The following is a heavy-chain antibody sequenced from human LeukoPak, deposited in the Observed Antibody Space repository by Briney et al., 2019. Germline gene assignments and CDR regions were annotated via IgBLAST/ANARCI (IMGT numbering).Heavy chain of an antibody. J-gene: IGHJ4*02. CDR1: GFTVSSKY. Sequence: GGPLRLSCAASGFTVSSKYMYWIRQAPGKGLEWVSVIYSGGDTYYADSVKGRFTISRDNSKNTLYLQMNSLRAEDTAVYYCARDLPAAGTIDYWGQGTLVTVSS. V-gene: IGHV3-53*01. CDR2: IYSGGDT. CDR3: ARDLPAAGTIDY. D-gene: IGHD6-13*01.